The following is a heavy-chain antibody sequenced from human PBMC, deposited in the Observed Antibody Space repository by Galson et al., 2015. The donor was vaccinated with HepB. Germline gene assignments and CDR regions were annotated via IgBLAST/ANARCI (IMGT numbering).Heavy chain of an antibody. D-gene: IGHD2-2*01. CDR2: IIPMFDTP. Sequence: SVKVSCKASGGTFSSYAINWVRQAPGQGLEWMGGIIPMFDTPNYGQKFQGRVTITADESTSTAYMEVSSLRSEDTAVYYCARDEEVVIVPAARALDIWGQGTVVTVSS. CDR3: ARDEEVVIVPAARALDI. CDR1: GGTFSSYA. J-gene: IGHJ3*02. V-gene: IGHV1-69*13.